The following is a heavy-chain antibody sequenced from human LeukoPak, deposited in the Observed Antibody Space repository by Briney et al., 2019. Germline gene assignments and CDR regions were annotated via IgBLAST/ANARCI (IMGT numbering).Heavy chain of an antibody. CDR1: GFTFSSYG. Sequence: QPGGSLRLSCAASGFTFSSYGMHWVRQAPGKGLEWVAVISYDGSNKYYADSVKGRFTISRDNSKNTLYLQMNSLRAEDTAVYYCARAIYSYGSWFDPWGQGTLVTVSS. CDR3: ARAIYSYGSWFDP. CDR2: ISYDGSNK. D-gene: IGHD5-18*01. V-gene: IGHV3-30*03. J-gene: IGHJ5*02.